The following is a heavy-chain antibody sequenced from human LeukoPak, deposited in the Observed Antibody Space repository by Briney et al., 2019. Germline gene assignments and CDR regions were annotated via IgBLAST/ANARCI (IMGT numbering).Heavy chain of an antibody. V-gene: IGHV1-2*02. CDR1: GYTFTGYY. J-gene: IGHJ4*02. D-gene: IGHD6-13*01. CDR3: ATTKQQLVRGYFDY. Sequence: ASVKVSCKASGYTFTGYYMHWVRQAPGQGLEWMGWINPNSGGTNYAQKFQGRVTMTRDTSISTAYMELSRLGSDDTAVYYCATTKQQLVRGYFDYWGQGTLVTVSS. CDR2: INPNSGGT.